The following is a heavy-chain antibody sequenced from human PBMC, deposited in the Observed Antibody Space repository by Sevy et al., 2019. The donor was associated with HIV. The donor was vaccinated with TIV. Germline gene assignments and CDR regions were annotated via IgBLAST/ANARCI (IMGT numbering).Heavy chain of an antibody. CDR2: ISYDGSNK. J-gene: IGHJ3*02. D-gene: IGHD3-22*01. CDR3: ATDITMIVEGSGAFDI. CDR1: GFTFSSYA. Sequence: GGSLRLSCAASGFTFSSYAMHWVRQAPGKGLKWVAVISYDGSNKYYADSVKGRFTISRDNSKNTLYLQMNSLRAEDTAVYYCATDITMIVEGSGAFDIWGQRTMVTVSS. V-gene: IGHV3-30-3*01.